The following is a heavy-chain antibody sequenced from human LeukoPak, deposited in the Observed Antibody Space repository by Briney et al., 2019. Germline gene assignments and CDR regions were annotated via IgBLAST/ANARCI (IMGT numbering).Heavy chain of an antibody. V-gene: IGHV3-73*01. CDR1: GFTFSGSA. D-gene: IGHD3-10*01. CDR2: IRSKANSYAT. CDR3: TRHISPDGSGSYYNGGY. Sequence: PGGSLRLSCAASGFTFSGSAMHWVRQASGKGLEWVGRIRSKANSYATAYAASVKGRFTISRDDSKNTAYLQMNSLKTEDTAVYCCTRHISPDGSGSYYNGGYWGQGTLVTVSS. J-gene: IGHJ4*02.